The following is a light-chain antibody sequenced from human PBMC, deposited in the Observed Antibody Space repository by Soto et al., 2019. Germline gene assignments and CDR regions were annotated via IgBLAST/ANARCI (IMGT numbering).Light chain of an antibody. CDR2: GSS. CDR1: QDIGSW. Sequence: DIQMTQSPSSVSASVGDIVTITCRASQDIGSWLAWYQQKPGKAPKLLIYGSSNLQGGVPSRFSGSGSGTEFTLTISGLQPDDFATYYCQQYNSYSRTFGQGTKVDIK. CDR3: QQYNSYSRT. J-gene: IGKJ1*01. V-gene: IGKV1D-16*01.